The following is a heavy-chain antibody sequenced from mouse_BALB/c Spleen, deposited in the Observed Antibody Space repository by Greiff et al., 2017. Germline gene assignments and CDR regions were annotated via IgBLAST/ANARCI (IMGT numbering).Heavy chain of an antibody. D-gene: IGHD2-3*01. J-gene: IGHJ2*01. CDR3: ARRDGYYAYFDY. CDR2: INSNGGST. CDR1: GFTFSSYY. V-gene: IGHV5-6-2*01. Sequence: EVHLVESGGGLVKLGGSLKLSCAASGFTFSSYYMSWVRQTPEKRLELVAAINSNGGSTYYPDTVKGRFTISRDNAKNTLYLQMSSLKSEDTALYYCARRDGYYAYFDYWGQGTTLTVSS.